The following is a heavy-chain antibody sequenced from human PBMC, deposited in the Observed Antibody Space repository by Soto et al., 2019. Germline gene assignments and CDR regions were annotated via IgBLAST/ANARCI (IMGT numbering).Heavy chain of an antibody. Sequence: SVKVSCKASGGTFSSYAISWVRQAPGQGLEWMGGIIPIFGTANYAQKFQGRVTITADESTSTAYMELSSLRSEDTAVYYCARSPDYYDSSGQDAFDIWGQGTMVTVSS. J-gene: IGHJ3*02. CDR2: IIPIFGTA. CDR3: ARSPDYYDSSGQDAFDI. CDR1: GGTFSSYA. D-gene: IGHD3-22*01. V-gene: IGHV1-69*13.